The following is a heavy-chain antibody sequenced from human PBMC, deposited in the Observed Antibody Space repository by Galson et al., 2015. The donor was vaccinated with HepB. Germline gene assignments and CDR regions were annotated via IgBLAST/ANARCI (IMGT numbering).Heavy chain of an antibody. CDR2: TNPSGGTS. V-gene: IGHV1-46*01. CDR1: GYTFSNYY. CDR3: ARNILPLSPTIPSDKKTYYFYGMDV. J-gene: IGHJ6*02. D-gene: IGHD2-2*02. Sequence: SVKVSCKASGYTFSNYYVHWVRQAPGQGLEWMGIINPSGFGWMGKTNPSGGTSSSAQKFQGRLTMTRDTSTSTVHMELSSLESEDTAVYYCARNILPLSPTIPSDKKTYYFYGMDVWGQGTTVTVSS.